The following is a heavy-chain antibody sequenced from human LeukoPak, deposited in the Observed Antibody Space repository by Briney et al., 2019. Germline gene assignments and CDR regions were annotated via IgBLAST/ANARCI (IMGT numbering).Heavy chain of an antibody. J-gene: IGHJ6*02. Sequence: PSGTLSLTCAVSGGSISSSNWWSWVRQPPGKGLEWIGEIYHSGSTNYNPSLKSRVTISVDKSKNQFSLKLSSVTAADTAVYYCARIGGGSGSYYNGGDVWGQGTTVTVSS. CDR3: ARIGGGSGSYYNGGDV. CDR1: GGSISSSNW. D-gene: IGHD3-10*01. CDR2: IYHSGST. V-gene: IGHV4-4*02.